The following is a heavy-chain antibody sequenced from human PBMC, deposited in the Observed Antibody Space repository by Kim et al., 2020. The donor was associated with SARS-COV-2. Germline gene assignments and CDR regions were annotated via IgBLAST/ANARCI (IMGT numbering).Heavy chain of an antibody. J-gene: IGHJ4*02. CDR2: ISYDGSNK. D-gene: IGHD1-26*01. Sequence: GGSLRLSCAASGFTFSSYAMHWVRQAPGKGLEWVAVISYDGSNKYYADSVKGRFTISRDNSKNTLYLQMNSLRAEDTAVYYCARDGNGVGNTNPPNFDYWGQGTLVTVSS. V-gene: IGHV3-30-3*01. CDR1: GFTFSSYA. CDR3: ARDGNGVGNTNPPNFDY.